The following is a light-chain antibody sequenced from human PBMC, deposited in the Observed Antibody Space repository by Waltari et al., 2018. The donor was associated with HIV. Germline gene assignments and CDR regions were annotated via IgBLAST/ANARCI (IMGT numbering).Light chain of an antibody. V-gene: IGLV2-8*01. Sequence: QSALTQPPSASGSPGQSVPIPSTGTRSDFGDYNYVSWYQQHPGKAPKCMIYEVTKRPSGVPDRFSGSKSGNTASLTVSGLQAEDEADYYCYSYAGSKGVFGTGTKVTVL. CDR3: YSYAGSKGV. CDR1: RSDFGDYNY. CDR2: EVT. J-gene: IGLJ1*01.